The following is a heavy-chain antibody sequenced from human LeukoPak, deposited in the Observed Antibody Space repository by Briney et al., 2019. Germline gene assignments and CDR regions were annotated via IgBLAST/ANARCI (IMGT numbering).Heavy chain of an antibody. CDR2: IKQDGSDQ. Sequence: GGSLKLSCAASGFTFSSYWMTWVRQAPGKGLEWMANIKQDGSDQYYVDSVKGRFTISRDNAKNSLYLQMNSLRAEDTAVYYCARGVPTGIDYFDYWGQGTLVTVSS. V-gene: IGHV3-7*01. J-gene: IGHJ4*02. D-gene: IGHD1-1*01. CDR3: ARGVPTGIDYFDY. CDR1: GFTFSSYW.